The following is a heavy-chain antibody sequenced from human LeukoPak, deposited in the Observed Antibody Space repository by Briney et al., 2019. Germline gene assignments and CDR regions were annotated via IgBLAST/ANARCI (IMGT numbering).Heavy chain of an antibody. V-gene: IGHV3-33*01. CDR1: GFTFSSYG. J-gene: IGHJ6*04. D-gene: IGHD5-12*01. CDR3: ARDTIVATRQGYYYYGMDV. CDR2: IWYDGSNK. Sequence: PGGSLRLSCAASGFTFSSYGTHWVRQAPGKGLEWVAVIWYDGSNKYYADSVKGRFTISRDNSKNTLYLQMNSLRAEDTAVYYCARDTIVATRQGYYYYGMDVWGKGTTVTVSS.